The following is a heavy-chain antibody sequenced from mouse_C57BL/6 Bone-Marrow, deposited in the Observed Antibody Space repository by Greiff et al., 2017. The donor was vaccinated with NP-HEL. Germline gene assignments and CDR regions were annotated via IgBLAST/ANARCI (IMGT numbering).Heavy chain of an antibody. Sequence: QVQLQQSGAELARPGASVKLSCTASGYTFTSYGISWVKQRTGQGLEWIGEIYPRSGNTYYIEKFKGKATLTADKASSTAYMELRSLTSEDSADYFCAREGGCYAMDYWGQGTSVTVSS. CDR3: AREGGCYAMDY. CDR1: GYTFTSYG. J-gene: IGHJ4*01. V-gene: IGHV1-81*01. D-gene: IGHD1-1*02. CDR2: IYPRSGNT.